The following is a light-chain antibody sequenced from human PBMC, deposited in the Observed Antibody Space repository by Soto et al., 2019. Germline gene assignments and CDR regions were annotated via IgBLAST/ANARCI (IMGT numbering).Light chain of an antibody. Sequence: DIQMTQSPSSLSASVGDRVTITCRARQSISSFLNWYQQKPGKAPKLLIFGTSRLQGGVPSRFSGSGSGTDFTLTISSLQPEDFATYFCQQSYSTPPTFGQGTKLEIK. V-gene: IGKV1-39*01. CDR3: QQSYSTPPT. CDR1: QSISSF. J-gene: IGKJ2*01. CDR2: GTS.